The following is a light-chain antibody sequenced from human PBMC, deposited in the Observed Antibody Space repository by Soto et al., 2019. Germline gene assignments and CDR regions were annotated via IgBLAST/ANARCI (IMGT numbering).Light chain of an antibody. CDR1: QSVSSN. CDR2: GAS. J-gene: IGKJ1*01. Sequence: EIVLTQSPATLSVSPWEIATLSCRASQSVSSNLAWYQQKPGQAPRLLIYGASTRATGIPARFSGSGSGTEFTLTISSLQSGDFAVYYCQQYADWPRTFGQGTKVDIK. V-gene: IGKV3-15*01. CDR3: QQYADWPRT.